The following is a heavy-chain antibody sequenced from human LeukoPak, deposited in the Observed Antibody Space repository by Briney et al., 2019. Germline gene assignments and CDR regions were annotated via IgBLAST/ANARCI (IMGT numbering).Heavy chain of an antibody. V-gene: IGHV1-46*01. CDR2: INPNGCAT. CDR3: ARSRDNRGYEARHLDY. J-gene: IGHJ4*02. D-gene: IGHD1-14*01. Sequence: ASVKVSCKASGYTFTGHFIHWVRQAPGQGLEWMGRINPNGCATMYVEKFQGRVTMTGDMSTSTVYMEVSRLKSEDTAVYYCARSRDNRGYEARHLDYWGQGTLVTVSS. CDR1: GYTFTGHF.